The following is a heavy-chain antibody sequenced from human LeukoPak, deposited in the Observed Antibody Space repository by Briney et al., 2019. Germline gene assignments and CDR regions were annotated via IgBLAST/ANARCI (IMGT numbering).Heavy chain of an antibody. CDR2: TVSRGTT. D-gene: IGHD6-19*01. Sequence: GGSLRLSCAASGITFYSNCMSWVRQAPGKGLEWVSTTVSRGTTQYADSVKGRFTVSRDTSKNTLYLQMNSLRADDTAVYYCAKCSTSAYTTGWCNWIDPWGQGTLVTVSS. V-gene: IGHV3-23*01. CDR3: AKCSTSAYTTGWCNWIDP. J-gene: IGHJ5*02. CDR1: GITFYSNC.